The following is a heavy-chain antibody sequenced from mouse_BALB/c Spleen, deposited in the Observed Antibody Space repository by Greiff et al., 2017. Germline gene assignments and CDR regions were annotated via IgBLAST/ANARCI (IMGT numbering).Heavy chain of an antibody. CDR3: ARDGYDDAMDY. V-gene: IGHV5-17*02. D-gene: IGHD2-2*01. CDR2: ISSGSSTI. J-gene: IGHJ4*01. Sequence: DVMLVESGGGLVQPGGSRKLSCAASGFTFSSFGMHWVRQAPEKGLEWVAYISSGSSTIYYADTVKGRFTISRDNPKNTLFLQMTSLRSEDTAMYYCARDGYDDAMDYWGQGTSVTVSS. CDR1: GFTFSSFG.